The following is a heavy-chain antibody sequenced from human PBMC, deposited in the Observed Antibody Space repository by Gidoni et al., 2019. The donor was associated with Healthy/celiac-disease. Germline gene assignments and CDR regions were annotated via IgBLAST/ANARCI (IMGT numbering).Heavy chain of an antibody. J-gene: IGHJ4*02. V-gene: IGHV3-21*01. Sequence: VQLVESGGGLVKPGGSLRRSCEAAAITFIPYSMNWVRQAPGKGLDVVASISSSSCYIYCEDSVKGRFTISRDNAKNALYLQMNSLRAEDTAVYYCARDRGGVLLWFGELNYWGQGTLVTVSS. CDR3: ARDRGGVLLWFGELNY. D-gene: IGHD3-10*01. CDR1: AITFIPYS. CDR2: ISSSSCYI.